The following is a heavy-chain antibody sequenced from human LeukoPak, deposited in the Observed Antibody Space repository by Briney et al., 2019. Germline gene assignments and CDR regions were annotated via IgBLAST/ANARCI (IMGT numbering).Heavy chain of an antibody. V-gene: IGHV4-39*01. D-gene: IGHD3-3*01. CDR1: GGSISSSSYY. CDR3: ARHITIFGVVIKGGSYYFDY. J-gene: IGHJ4*02. Sequence: SETLSLTCTVSGGSISSSSYYWGWIRQPPGKGLEWIGSNYYSGSTYYNPSLKSRVTISVDTSKNQFSLKLSSVTAADTAVYYCARHITIFGVVIKGGSYYFDYWGQGTLVTVSS. CDR2: NYYSGST.